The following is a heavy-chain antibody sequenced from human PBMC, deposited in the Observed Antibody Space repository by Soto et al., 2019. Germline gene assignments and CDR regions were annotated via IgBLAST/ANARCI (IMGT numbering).Heavy chain of an antibody. CDR2: IYHSGST. J-gene: IGHJ1*01. V-gene: IGHV4-38-2*01. CDR1: GYSISSGYC. D-gene: IGHD3-16*01. CDR3: ASRADTVPPGCFER. Sequence: SETLSRTCAVSGYSISSGYCWGWIRQTPGKGLEWIASIYHSGSTYYNPSLKRRGTISVDTSKNQFSLKLTSVTAADTAVYYCASRADTVPPGCFERWAQG.